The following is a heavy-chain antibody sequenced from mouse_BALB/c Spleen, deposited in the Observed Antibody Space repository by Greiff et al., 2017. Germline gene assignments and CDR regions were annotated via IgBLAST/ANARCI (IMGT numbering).Heavy chain of an antibody. J-gene: IGHJ4*01. CDR1: GYTFTDYN. D-gene: IGHD1-1*01. V-gene: IGHV1S29*02. CDR3: ARGVNYRGAMDD. Sequence: EVQLQQSGPELVKPGASVKISCKASGYTFTDYNMHWVKQSHGKSLEWIGYIYPYNGGTGYNQKFKSKATLTVDNSSSTAYMELRSLTSEDSAVYYCARGVNYRGAMDDWGQGTSVTVSS. CDR2: IYPYNGGT.